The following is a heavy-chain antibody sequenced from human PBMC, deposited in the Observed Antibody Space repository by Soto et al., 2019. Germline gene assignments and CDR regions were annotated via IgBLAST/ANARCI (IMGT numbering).Heavy chain of an antibody. V-gene: IGHV3-66*01. J-gene: IGHJ4*02. Sequence: GGSMRLSCAAAGFPVSSNYMSWVSKAPGKGLEWVSIIYSGGSTYYADSVKGRFTISRDNSKNTLYLQMNSLRAEDTAVYYCARESIVGATNTFDYWGQGTLVTVSS. CDR1: GFPVSSNY. CDR3: ARESIVGATNTFDY. CDR2: IYSGGST. D-gene: IGHD1-26*01.